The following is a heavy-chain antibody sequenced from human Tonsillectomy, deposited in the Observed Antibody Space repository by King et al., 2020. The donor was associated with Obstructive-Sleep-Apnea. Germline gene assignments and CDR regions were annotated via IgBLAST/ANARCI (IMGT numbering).Heavy chain of an antibody. CDR2: ISWDGGRT. J-gene: IGHJ4*02. CDR3: AKSQDFDY. Sequence: VQLVESGGAVVQPGGSLRLSCAASGFTFEDYAMHWVRQAPGKGLEWVSLISWDGGRTYYAVSVKGRFTISRDNSKNSLYLQMNSLRAEDTALYYCAKSQDFDYWGQGTLVTVFS. V-gene: IGHV3-43D*03. CDR1: GFTFEDYA.